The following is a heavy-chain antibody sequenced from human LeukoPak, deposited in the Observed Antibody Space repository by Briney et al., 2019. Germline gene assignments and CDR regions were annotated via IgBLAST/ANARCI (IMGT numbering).Heavy chain of an antibody. Sequence: PSETLSLTCTVSGGSISSDYWSWIRQSPGKGLEWIGYIYYSGTTSYNPSLKSRVTISVDTSKKQFSLKLTSVTAADTAVYYCARHEVRGLYFDYWGQGTLVTVSS. CDR1: GGSISSDY. V-gene: IGHV4-59*08. CDR2: IYYSGTT. CDR3: ARHEVRGLYFDY. J-gene: IGHJ4*02. D-gene: IGHD2-2*01.